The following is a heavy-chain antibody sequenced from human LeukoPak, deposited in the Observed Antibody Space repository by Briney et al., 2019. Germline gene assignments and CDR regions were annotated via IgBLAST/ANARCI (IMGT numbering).Heavy chain of an antibody. CDR3: ARAVCPTIKFCDSSYFMDV. J-gene: IGHJ6*03. CDR2: INWNGAST. V-gene: IGHV3-20*04. Sequence: GGSLRLSCAASGFSFDDLGMTWVRQVPGKGLEWVAGINWNGASTGYADSVRGRFTISRDNAENSLYLQMNSLRAEDTALYYCARAVCPTIKFCDSSYFMDVWGKGTTVNVS. D-gene: IGHD6-6*01. CDR1: GFSFDDLG.